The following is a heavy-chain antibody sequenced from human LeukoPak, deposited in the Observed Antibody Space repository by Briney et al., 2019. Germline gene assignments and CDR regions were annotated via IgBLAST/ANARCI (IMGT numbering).Heavy chain of an antibody. CDR3: AREGYYGSGSPPSLYFDY. Sequence: GGSLRLSCAASGFTFSSYAMNWVRQAPGKGLEWVAVTSSDLNVKLYADSVKGRFTISRDNSRSTLYLQMNSLRPEDTAIYYCAREGYYGSGSPPSLYFDYWGQGTLVTVSS. CDR1: GFTFSSYA. V-gene: IGHV3-30*03. J-gene: IGHJ4*02. CDR2: TSSDLNVK. D-gene: IGHD3-10*01.